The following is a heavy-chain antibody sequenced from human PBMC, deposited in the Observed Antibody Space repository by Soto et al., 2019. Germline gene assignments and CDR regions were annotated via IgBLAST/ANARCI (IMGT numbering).Heavy chain of an antibody. CDR2: ISYDGSNK. CDR1: GFTFSSYG. Sequence: QVQLVESGGGVVQPGSSLRLSCAASGFTFSSYGMHWVRQAPGKGLEWVAVISYDGSNKYYADSVKGRFTISRDNSKNTLYLQMNSLRAEDTAVYYCAKERSSGYYIYYYYYGMDVWCQGTTVTVSS. CDR3: AKERSSGYYIYYYYYGMDV. J-gene: IGHJ6*02. V-gene: IGHV3-30*18. D-gene: IGHD3-22*01.